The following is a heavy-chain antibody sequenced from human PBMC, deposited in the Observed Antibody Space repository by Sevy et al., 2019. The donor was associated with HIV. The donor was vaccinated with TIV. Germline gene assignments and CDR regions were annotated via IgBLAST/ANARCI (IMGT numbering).Heavy chain of an antibody. CDR1: GYSISSGYY. J-gene: IGHJ6*04. CDR3: ARQYSISPPASMDV. Sequence: SETLSLTCAVSGYSISSGYYWGWIRQPPGKGLEWIGSIYHSGSTYYNPSLKSRVTISVDTSKNQFSLKLSSVTAADTAVYYCARQYSISPPASMDVWGKGTTVTVSS. V-gene: IGHV4-38-2*01. D-gene: IGHD6-13*01. CDR2: IYHSGST.